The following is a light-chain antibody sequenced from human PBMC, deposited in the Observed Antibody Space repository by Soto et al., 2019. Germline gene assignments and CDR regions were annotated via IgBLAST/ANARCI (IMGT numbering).Light chain of an antibody. Sequence: ELVLTQSPGTLSLSPGERATLSCRASQSVSNNYLAWYQQKPGQAPRLLIYGASNRATGIPDRFSGSGSGTEFTLTISRLEPEDFAGYYCQQYGTSRWTFGQRTK. CDR1: QSVSNNY. J-gene: IGKJ1*01. CDR2: GAS. V-gene: IGKV3-20*01. CDR3: QQYGTSRWT.